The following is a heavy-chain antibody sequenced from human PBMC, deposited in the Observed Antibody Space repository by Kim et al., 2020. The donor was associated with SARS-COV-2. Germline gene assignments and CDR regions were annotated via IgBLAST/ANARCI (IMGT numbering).Heavy chain of an antibody. D-gene: IGHD2-21*02. J-gene: IGHJ4*02. Sequence: GGSLRLSCAASGFSFSDYSMNWVRQAPGKGLEWVAVIERDRSGIHYVDSVKGRFTISRDNSKKSLDLQMNSLRAEDTALYFCAAGKGWRHDFWGQGTLVTVSS. CDR2: IERDRSGI. CDR1: GFSFSDYS. V-gene: IGHV3-7*01. CDR3: AAGKGWRHDF.